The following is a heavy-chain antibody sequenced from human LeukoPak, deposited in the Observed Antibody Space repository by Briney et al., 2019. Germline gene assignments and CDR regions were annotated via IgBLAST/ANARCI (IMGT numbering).Heavy chain of an antibody. Sequence: SETLSLTCAVSGYSISSGYYWGWIRQPPGKGLEWIGSIYHSGSTYYNPSLKSRVTISVDTSKNQFSLKLSSVTAADTAVYYRARHVRKAYYDFWSGQNWFDPWGQGTLVTVSS. J-gene: IGHJ5*02. D-gene: IGHD3-3*01. V-gene: IGHV4-38-2*01. CDR1: GYSISSGYY. CDR2: IYHSGST. CDR3: ARHVRKAYYDFWSGQNWFDP.